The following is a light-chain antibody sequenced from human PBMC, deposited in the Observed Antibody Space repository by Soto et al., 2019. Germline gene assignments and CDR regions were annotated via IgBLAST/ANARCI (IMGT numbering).Light chain of an antibody. V-gene: IGLV2-8*01. CDR2: EVV. CDR3: KSYAGRNTYV. J-gene: IGLJ1*01. Sequence: QSVLTQPPSASGSPGQSVTISCTGTRNDIGAYEFVSWYQHHPGKAPKLIIYEVVQRPSGVPDRFSGSKSGNTASLTVSGLQDADEADYSCKSYAGRNTYVFGTGTKVTVL. CDR1: RNDIGAYEF.